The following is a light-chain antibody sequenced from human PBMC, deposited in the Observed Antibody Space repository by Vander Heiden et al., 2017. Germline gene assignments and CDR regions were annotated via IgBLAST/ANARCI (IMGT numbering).Light chain of an antibody. V-gene: IGLV1-47*01. CDR3: AAWDDRREV. J-gene: IGLJ2*01. CDR2: RTS. CDR1: SSNIGSNF. Sequence: QSVLTQPPSASGTPGQRVTISCSGSSSNIGSNFVYWYQQLPGTAPKLLIYRTSRRPSGVPDRFSASKSVTSASLAIGGLRAEDEADYYCAAWDDRREVFGGGTKLTVL.